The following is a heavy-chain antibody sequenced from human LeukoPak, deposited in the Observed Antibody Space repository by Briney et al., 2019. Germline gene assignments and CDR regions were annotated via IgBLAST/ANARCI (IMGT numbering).Heavy chain of an antibody. CDR2: ISSSGSTI. Sequence: PGGSLRLSCAASGFTFSDYYMSWIRQAPGKGLEWVSYISSSGSTIYYADSVKGRFTISRDNAKNSLYLQMNSLRAEDTAVYYCARVKKGITMVRGVYYYYYMDVWGKGTTVTISS. J-gene: IGHJ6*03. D-gene: IGHD3-10*01. CDR3: ARVKKGITMVRGVYYYYYMDV. CDR1: GFTFSDYY. V-gene: IGHV3-11*04.